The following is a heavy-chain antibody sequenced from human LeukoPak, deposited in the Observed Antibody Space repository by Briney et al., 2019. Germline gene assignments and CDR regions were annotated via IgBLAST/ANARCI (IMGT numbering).Heavy chain of an antibody. Sequence: GVSLTLSCAASGFTCSDHYMVWVRQAPGKGREWVGRTRNRVRSYTTEYAASVKGRFTISRDDSKNSLYLQMRSLKTDDTAVYFCARGAYCTGTSCYSGFDYWGQGTLVTVSS. CDR1: GFTCSDHY. D-gene: IGHD2-2*01. V-gene: IGHV3-72*01. J-gene: IGHJ4*02. CDR3: ARGAYCTGTSCYSGFDY. CDR2: TRNRVRSYTT.